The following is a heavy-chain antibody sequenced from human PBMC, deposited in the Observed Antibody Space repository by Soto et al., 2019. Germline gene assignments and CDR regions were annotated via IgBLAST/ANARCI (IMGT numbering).Heavy chain of an antibody. CDR2: INWNSGSI. Sequence: GGSLRLSCEASGFTFDDYAMHWVRQVPGKGLEWVSGINWNSGSIGYGDSVKGRFAISRDNAKNSLHLQMNSLSAEDTAFYYCVKDESINWYSGHFRHWGQGTLVTVSS. J-gene: IGHJ1*01. CDR1: GFTFDDYA. D-gene: IGHD6-13*01. CDR3: VKDESINWYSGHFRH. V-gene: IGHV3-9*01.